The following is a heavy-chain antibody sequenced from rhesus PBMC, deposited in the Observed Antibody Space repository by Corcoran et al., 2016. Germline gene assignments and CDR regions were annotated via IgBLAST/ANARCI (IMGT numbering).Heavy chain of an antibody. CDR3: ARLTLWYFDV. J-gene: IGHJ2*01. CDR2: IYGNSAST. V-gene: IGHV4S9*01. CDR1: GGSISDYFY. Sequence: QVQLQESGPGLVKPSETLSLTCAVSGGSISDYFYWNWIRQPPGKGLEWIGNIYGNSASTTYNPSLKSRVTISKDTSKNQFFLQLSSVTAADTAVYYCARLTLWYFDVWGPGTPITISS.